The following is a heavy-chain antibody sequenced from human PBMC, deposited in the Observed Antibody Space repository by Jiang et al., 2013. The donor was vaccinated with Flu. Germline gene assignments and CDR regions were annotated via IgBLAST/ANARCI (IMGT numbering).Heavy chain of an antibody. CDR3: ARERSGNGGGDY. J-gene: IGHJ4*02. Sequence: GPGLVKPSETLSLTCTVSGYSISSGYYWGWIRQPPGKGLEWIGSIYHSGSTYYNPSLKSRVTISVDTSKNQFSLKLSSVTAADTAVYYCARERSGNGGGDYWGQGNPGSPSPQ. D-gene: IGHD2-15*01. V-gene: IGHV4-38-2*02. CDR2: IYHSGST. CDR1: GYSISSGYY.